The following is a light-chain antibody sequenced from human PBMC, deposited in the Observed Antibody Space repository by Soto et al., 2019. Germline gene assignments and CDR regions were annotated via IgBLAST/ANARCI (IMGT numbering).Light chain of an antibody. Sequence: EIVMTQSPATLSVSPGERATLSCRASQSVSSNLAWYQQKPAQAPRLLIYGASTRATGIPARFSGSGSRTEFTLTISSLQSEDFAVYYCQQYNDWPVTFGPGTKVDIK. CDR3: QQYNDWPVT. CDR1: QSVSSN. J-gene: IGKJ3*01. CDR2: GAS. V-gene: IGKV3-15*01.